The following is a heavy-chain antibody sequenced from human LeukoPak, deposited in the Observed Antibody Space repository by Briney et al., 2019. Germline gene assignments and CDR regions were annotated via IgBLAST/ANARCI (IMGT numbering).Heavy chain of an antibody. CDR1: GFTFSTYW. Sequence: GGSLRLSCAASGFTFSTYWMSWVRQAPGKGLEWVANIKLDGSEKYYVDSVKGRFTISRDNSKNTLYLQMNSLRAEDTAVYYCAKDLPTVAYHCFDYWGQGTLVTVSS. CDR3: AKDLPTVAYHCFDY. J-gene: IGHJ4*02. V-gene: IGHV3-7*03. CDR2: IKLDGSEK. D-gene: IGHD4-11*01.